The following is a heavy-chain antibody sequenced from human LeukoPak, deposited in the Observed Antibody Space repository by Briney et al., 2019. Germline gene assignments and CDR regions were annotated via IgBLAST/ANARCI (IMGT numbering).Heavy chain of an antibody. Sequence: GGSLRLSCAASGFTFSDFYMTWIRQAPGKGPEWISYISNRGSTIYYADSVRGRFTISRDNAKNSLYLQMNSLRAEDTAVYYCARSADRSGYFREITLYYFDYWGQGTLVTVSS. CDR1: GFTFSDFY. J-gene: IGHJ4*02. CDR3: ARSADRSGYFREITLYYFDY. CDR2: ISNRGSTI. V-gene: IGHV3-11*01. D-gene: IGHD3-22*01.